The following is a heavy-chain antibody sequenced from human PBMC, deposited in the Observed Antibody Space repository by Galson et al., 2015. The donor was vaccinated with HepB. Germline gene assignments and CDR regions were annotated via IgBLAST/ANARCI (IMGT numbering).Heavy chain of an antibody. D-gene: IGHD6-13*01. V-gene: IGHV3-30*18. CDR3: AKDGQGYSSSWYSADHYYMDV. CDR2: ISFDGSNK. CDR1: GFIFTTYG. J-gene: IGHJ6*03. Sequence: SLRLSCAASGFIFTTYGMHWVRQAPGKGLEWVAVISFDGSNKYYADSVKGRFTISRDNSKNTLFLQLDSMRAEDTALYYCAKDGQGYSSSWYSADHYYMDVWGKGATVTVSS.